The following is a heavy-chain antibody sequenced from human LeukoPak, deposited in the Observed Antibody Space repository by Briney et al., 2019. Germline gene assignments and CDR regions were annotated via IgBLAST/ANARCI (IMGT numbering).Heavy chain of an antibody. CDR3: AKDSAKKYDDY. CDR1: GFTFTIYA. V-gene: IGHV3-23*01. CDR2: ISGSDGST. J-gene: IGHJ4*02. Sequence: PGGSLRLSCAASGFTFTIYAMSWVRQAPGKGLEWVSGISGSDGSTNYADSVKGRSTISRENSKNTLYLQMNSLRAEDTAVYYCAKDSAKKYDDYWGQGTLVTVSS. D-gene: IGHD2/OR15-2a*01.